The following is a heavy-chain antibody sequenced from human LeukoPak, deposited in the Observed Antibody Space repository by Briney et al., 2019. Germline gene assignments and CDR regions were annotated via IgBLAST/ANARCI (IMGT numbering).Heavy chain of an antibody. Sequence: SVTVSFKSSGGTFSNYAISWVRQAPGQGIGGMGGLIPLYGATNYTQRFQGRITITTDESTTTAYMELSSLRSEDTVMYFCAVGDPFNYYMDLWGKGTTVTVFS. CDR2: LIPLYGAT. V-gene: IGHV1-69*05. D-gene: IGHD4-17*01. CDR1: GGTFSNYA. J-gene: IGHJ6*03. CDR3: AVGDPFNYYMDL.